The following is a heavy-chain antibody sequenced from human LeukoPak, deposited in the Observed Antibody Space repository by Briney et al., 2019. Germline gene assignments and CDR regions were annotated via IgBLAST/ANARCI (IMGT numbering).Heavy chain of an antibody. CDR2: IYYSGST. CDR3: ARLYGSGSPVDY. CDR1: GGSISSYY. Sequence: KTSETLSLTCTVSGGSISSYYWSWIRQPPGKGLEWIGYIYYSGSTNYNPSLKSRVTISVDTSKNQFSLKLSSVTAADTAVYYCARLYGSGSPVDYWGQGTLVTVSS. D-gene: IGHD3-10*01. J-gene: IGHJ4*02. V-gene: IGHV4-59*01.